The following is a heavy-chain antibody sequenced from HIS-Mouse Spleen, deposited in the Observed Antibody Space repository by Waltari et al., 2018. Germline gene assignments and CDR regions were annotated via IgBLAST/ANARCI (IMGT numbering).Heavy chain of an antibody. V-gene: IGHV4-39*07. D-gene: IGHD1-7*01. CDR1: GGSIRRSSYY. CDR2: IYYSGST. CDR3: ARDRVPYNWNYVAFDI. Sequence: QLQLQESGPGLVKPSETLSLTCTVPGGSIRRSSYYLGWIRQPPGKGLEWIGSIYYSGSTYYNPSLKSRVTISVDTSKNQFSLKLSSVTAADTAVYYCARDRVPYNWNYVAFDIWGQGTMVTVSS. J-gene: IGHJ3*02.